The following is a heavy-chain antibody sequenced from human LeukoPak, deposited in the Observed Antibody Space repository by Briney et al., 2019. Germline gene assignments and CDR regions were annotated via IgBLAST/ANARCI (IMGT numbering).Heavy chain of an antibody. V-gene: IGHV3-66*01. D-gene: IGHD3-10*01. J-gene: IGHJ5*02. CDR1: GFTVSSNY. CDR3: ARDGGSGSYYNWFDP. Sequence: GGSLRLSCVASGFTVSSNYMSWVRQAPGKGLEWVSVIYSGGSTYYADSVKGRFTISRDNAKNSLYLQMNSLRAEDTAVYYCARDGGSGSYYNWFDPWGQGTLVTVSS. CDR2: IYSGGST.